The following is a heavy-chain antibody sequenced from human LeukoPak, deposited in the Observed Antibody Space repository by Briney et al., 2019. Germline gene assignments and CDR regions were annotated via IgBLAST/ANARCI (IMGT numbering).Heavy chain of an antibody. CDR3: AREGHDRYAFDI. Sequence: GGSLRLSCAASGFAVSNNYMSWVRQAPGKGLDWVSIIYSGGSTYYADSVKGRFTISRDNSKNTLYLQMNSLGAEDTAVHYCAREGHDRYAFDIWGHGTMVTVSS. CDR1: GFAVSNNY. J-gene: IGHJ3*02. D-gene: IGHD3-22*01. CDR2: IYSGGST. V-gene: IGHV3-53*01.